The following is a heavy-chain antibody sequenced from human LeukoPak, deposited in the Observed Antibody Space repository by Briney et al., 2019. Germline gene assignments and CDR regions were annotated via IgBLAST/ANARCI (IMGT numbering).Heavy chain of an antibody. Sequence: ASVKVSCKASGYTFTDFAMHWVRQAPGQRLEWMGWINTGTDDSKYSQKFQGRVTITRDTSARIVYMELSSLMFEDTAVYYCARGSAWYVAYWGQGTLVTVSS. J-gene: IGHJ4*02. CDR1: GYTFTDFA. D-gene: IGHD6-19*01. V-gene: IGHV1-3*04. CDR2: INTGTDDS. CDR3: ARGSAWYVAY.